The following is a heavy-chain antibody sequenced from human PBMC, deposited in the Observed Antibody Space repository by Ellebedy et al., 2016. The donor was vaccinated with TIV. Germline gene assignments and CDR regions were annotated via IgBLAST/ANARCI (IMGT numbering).Heavy chain of an antibody. CDR1: GYTFTNYW. D-gene: IGHD3-10*01. V-gene: IGHV5-51*01. Sequence: GESLKISCEGSGYTFTNYWIGWVRQMPGKGLEWMGIIYPGDSDTRYSPSFQGQVTISVAKSINTAYLQWSSLKASGTAMYYCARAPIRDDVFDVWGQGTVVSVSS. J-gene: IGHJ3*01. CDR2: IYPGDSDT. CDR3: ARAPIRDDVFDV.